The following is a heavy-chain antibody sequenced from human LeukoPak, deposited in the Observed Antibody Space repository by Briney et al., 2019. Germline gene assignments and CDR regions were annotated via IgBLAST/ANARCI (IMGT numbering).Heavy chain of an antibody. CDR2: INHSGST. J-gene: IGHJ4*02. Sequence: SETLSLTCAVYGGSFSGYYWSWIRQPPGEGLEWIGEINHSGSTNYNPSLKSRVTISVDTSKNQFSLKLSSVTAADTAVYYCARSRRIQLWLYYFDYWGQGTLVTVSS. CDR1: GGSFSGYY. CDR3: ARSRRIQLWLYYFDY. D-gene: IGHD5-18*01. V-gene: IGHV4-34*01.